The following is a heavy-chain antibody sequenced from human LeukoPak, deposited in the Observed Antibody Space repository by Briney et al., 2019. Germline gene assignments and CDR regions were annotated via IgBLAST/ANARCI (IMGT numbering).Heavy chain of an antibody. CDR3: ARVESRGYSYGFSVDY. J-gene: IGHJ4*02. V-gene: IGHV3-30*04. CDR1: GFTFSSYA. Sequence: HPGRSLRLSCAASGFTFSSYAMHWVRQAPGKGLEWVAVIPYDGSNKYYADSVKGRFTISRDNSKNTLYLQMNSLRAEDTAVYYCARVESRGYSYGFSVDYWGQGTLVTVSS. CDR2: IPYDGSNK. D-gene: IGHD5-18*01.